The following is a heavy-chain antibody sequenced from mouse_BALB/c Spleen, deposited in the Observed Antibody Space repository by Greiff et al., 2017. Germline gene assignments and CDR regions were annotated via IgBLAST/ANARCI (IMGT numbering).Heavy chain of an antibody. CDR1: GFTFSDYY. Sequence: EVQLVESGGGLVKPGGSLKLSCAASGFTFSDYYMYWVRQTPEKRLEWVATISDGGSYTYYPDSVKGRFTISRDNAKNNLYLQMSSLKSEDTAMYYCARGRGNRFAYWGQGTLVTVSA. D-gene: IGHD2-1*01. CDR2: ISDGGSYT. V-gene: IGHV5-4*02. CDR3: ARGRGNRFAY. J-gene: IGHJ3*01.